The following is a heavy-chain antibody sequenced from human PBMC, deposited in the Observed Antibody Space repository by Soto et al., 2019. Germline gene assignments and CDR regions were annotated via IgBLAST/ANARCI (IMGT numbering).Heavy chain of an antibody. CDR3: ATFGRGVTTILSWIDI. D-gene: IGHD5-12*01. J-gene: IGHJ5*02. CDR1: GGTFTNES. V-gene: IGHV1-69*06. CDR2: VIPLFGAR. Sequence: QLKLVQSGAEVKKPGSSMKVSCKAYGGTFTNESIAWVRQAPGRGLEWLGGVIPLFGARKYGQECQGRVTSTAEKSKRTVDMDLRRLTSADTAVYYCATFGRGVTTILSWIDIWGQGTLVTVSS.